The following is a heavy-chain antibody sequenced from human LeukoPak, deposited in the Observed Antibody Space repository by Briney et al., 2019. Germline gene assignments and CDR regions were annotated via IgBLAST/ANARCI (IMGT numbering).Heavy chain of an antibody. D-gene: IGHD2-2*01. J-gene: IGHJ4*02. CDR2: INTDGRTI. CDR3: ARVPSVPAAPIDY. V-gene: IGHV3-74*01. CDR1: GFTFSRYW. Sequence: GGSLRLSCAASGFTFSRYWMHWVRQAPGKGLVWVSRINTDGRTITYADSVKGRFTISRDNAKNSLYLQMNSLRAEDTAVYYCARVPSVPAAPIDYWGQGTLVTVSS.